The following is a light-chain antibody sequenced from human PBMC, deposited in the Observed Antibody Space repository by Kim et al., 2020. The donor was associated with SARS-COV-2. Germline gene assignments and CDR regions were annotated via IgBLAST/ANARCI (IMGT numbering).Light chain of an antibody. CDR3: QEYNNWPPELT. V-gene: IGKV3-15*01. CDR2: AAS. Sequence: PGETATLSCRASQSVSINLAWYQHKPGQAPRLLIYAASTRATGIPARFSGSGSGTEFTLTISSLQSEDFAVYYCQEYNNWPPELTFGGGTKVDIK. CDR1: QSVSIN. J-gene: IGKJ4*01.